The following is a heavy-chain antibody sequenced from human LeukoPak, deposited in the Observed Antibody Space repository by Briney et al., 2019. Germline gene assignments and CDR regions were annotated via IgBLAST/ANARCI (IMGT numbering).Heavy chain of an antibody. CDR3: AREAYDSSGYYYPPFDY. CDR1: GGSISSYY. Sequence: SETLSLTCTVSGGSISSYYWGWIRQPAGKGLEWIGRIYTSGSTNYNPSLKSRVTMSVDTSKNQFSLKLSSVTAADTAVYYCAREAYDSSGYYYPPFDYWGQGTLVTVSS. J-gene: IGHJ4*02. CDR2: IYTSGST. D-gene: IGHD3-22*01. V-gene: IGHV4-4*07.